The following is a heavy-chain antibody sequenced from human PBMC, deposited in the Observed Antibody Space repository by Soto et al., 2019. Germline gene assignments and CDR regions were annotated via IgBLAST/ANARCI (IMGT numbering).Heavy chain of an antibody. Sequence: EVQLVESGGGLVQPGGSLRLSCAASGFTFSSYWMSWVRQAPGKGLEWVANIKQDGSEKYYVDSVKGRFTSSRDNAKNSLYLQMNSLRAEDTAVYYCARSPLWFGELFDYWGQGTLVTVSS. D-gene: IGHD3-10*01. CDR3: ARSPLWFGELFDY. J-gene: IGHJ4*02. CDR2: IKQDGSEK. V-gene: IGHV3-7*01. CDR1: GFTFSSYW.